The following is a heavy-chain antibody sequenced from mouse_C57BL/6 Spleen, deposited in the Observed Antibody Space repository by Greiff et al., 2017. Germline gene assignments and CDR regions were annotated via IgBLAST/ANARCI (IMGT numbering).Heavy chain of an antibody. Sequence: VVESVAELVRPGASVKLSCTASGFNIKNTYMHWVKQRPEQGLEWIGRIDPANGNTKYAPKFQGKATITADTSSNTAYLQLSSLTSEDTAIYYGARSYYSNYEGAMDYWGQGTSVTVSS. J-gene: IGHJ4*01. CDR1: GFNIKNTY. D-gene: IGHD2-5*01. V-gene: IGHV14-3*01. CDR3: ARSYYSNYEGAMDY. CDR2: IDPANGNT.